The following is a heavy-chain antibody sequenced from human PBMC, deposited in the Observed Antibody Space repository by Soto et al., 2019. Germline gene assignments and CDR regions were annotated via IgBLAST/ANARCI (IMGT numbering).Heavy chain of an antibody. J-gene: IGHJ6*02. Sequence: GASVKVSCKASGGTFSSYAISWVRQAPGQGLEWKGGIIPIFGTANYAQKNQGRVTITADETTSTAYMELSSLRSEDTAVYYCAREKLGTSISSSDYDYVWGSFHYYYGMDVWGQGTTVTVSS. V-gene: IGHV1-69*13. CDR2: IIPIFGTA. CDR1: GGTFSSYA. D-gene: IGHD3-16*01. CDR3: AREKLGTSISSSDYDYVWGSFHYYYGMDV.